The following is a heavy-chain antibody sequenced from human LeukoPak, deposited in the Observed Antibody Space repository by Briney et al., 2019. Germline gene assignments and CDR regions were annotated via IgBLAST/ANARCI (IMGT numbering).Heavy chain of an antibody. Sequence: SETLSLTCAVYGGSFSGYYWGWIRQPPGKGLEWIGTIYYSGSTYYNPSLKSRATISVDTSKNQFSLKLSSVTAADTAVYYCARQEVYCSSTSCYARGYSYGTFFDYWGQGTLVTVSS. CDR2: IYYSGST. V-gene: IGHV4-39*01. CDR3: ARQEVYCSSTSCYARGYSYGTFFDY. CDR1: GGSFSGYY. J-gene: IGHJ4*02. D-gene: IGHD2-2*01.